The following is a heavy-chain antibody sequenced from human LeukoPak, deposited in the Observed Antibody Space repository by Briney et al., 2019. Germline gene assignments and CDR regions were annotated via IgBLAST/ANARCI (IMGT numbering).Heavy chain of an antibody. CDR1: GYTFTSYD. V-gene: IGHV1-8*02. Sequence: ASVKVSCKASGYTFTSYDIHWVRQATGQGLEWMGWMNPNSGNTSYAQKFQGRVTMTRNTSISTAYMELSSLRSEDTAVYYCASEAVGATNNWVDTWGQGSLVTVSS. J-gene: IGHJ5*02. D-gene: IGHD1-26*01. CDR2: MNPNSGNT. CDR3: ASEAVGATNNWVDT.